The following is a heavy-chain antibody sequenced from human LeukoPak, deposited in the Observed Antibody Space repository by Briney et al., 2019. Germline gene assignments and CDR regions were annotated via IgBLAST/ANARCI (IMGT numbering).Heavy chain of an antibody. D-gene: IGHD4-17*01. V-gene: IGHV3-21*01. J-gene: IGHJ3*02. CDR2: ITSRSHDK. CDR3: ARSLDYGDYVRAFDI. CDR1: GFTFSNYN. Sequence: GGSLRLSCAAPGFTFSNYNMNWVRQAPGKGLEWVSSITSRSHDKYYADSVKGRFTVSRDNAKNSLYLQMNSLRAEDTAVYYCARSLDYGDYVRAFDIWGQGTMVTVSS.